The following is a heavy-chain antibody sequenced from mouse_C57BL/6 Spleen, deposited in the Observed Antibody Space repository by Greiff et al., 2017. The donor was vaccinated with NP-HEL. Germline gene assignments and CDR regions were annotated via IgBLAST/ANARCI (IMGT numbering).Heavy chain of an antibody. Sequence: QVQLQQPGAELVKPGASVKLSCKASGYTFTSYWMHWVKQRPGQGLEWIGMIHPNSGSTNYNEKFKSKATLTVDKSSSTAYMQLSSLTSEDSAVYYCARSSEFITTVVARGYFDYWGQGTTLTVSS. D-gene: IGHD1-1*01. CDR1: GYTFTSYW. V-gene: IGHV1-64*01. J-gene: IGHJ2*01. CDR3: ARSSEFITTVVARGYFDY. CDR2: IHPNSGST.